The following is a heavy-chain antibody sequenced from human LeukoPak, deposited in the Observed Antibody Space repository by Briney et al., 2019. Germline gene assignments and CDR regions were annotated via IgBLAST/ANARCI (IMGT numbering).Heavy chain of an antibody. D-gene: IGHD5-18*01. V-gene: IGHV3-43*01. J-gene: IGHJ3*02. CDR2: ISWDGGTT. Sequence: GGSLRLSCAASGFTFDDYTMHWVRQAPGKGLEWVSLISWDGGTTYYADSVKGRFTISRDNAKNSLYLQMNSLRAEDTAVYYCARDDVDTAMAYAFDIWGQGTMVTVSS. CDR1: GFTFDDYT. CDR3: ARDDVDTAMAYAFDI.